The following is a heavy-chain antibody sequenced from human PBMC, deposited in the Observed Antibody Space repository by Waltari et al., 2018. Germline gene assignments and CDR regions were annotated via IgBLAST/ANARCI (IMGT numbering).Heavy chain of an antibody. CDR1: GGSISSSRYY. V-gene: IGHV4-39*07. D-gene: IGHD3-22*01. CDR2: IYYSGST. Sequence: QLQLQESGPGLVKPSETLSLTCTVSGGSISSSRYYWGWIRQPPGKGQEWIGSIYYSGSTYYNPSLKSRVTISVDTSKNQFSLKLSSVTAADTAVYYCARENYYDSSGYPYYFDYWGQGTLVTVSS. J-gene: IGHJ4*02. CDR3: ARENYYDSSGYPYYFDY.